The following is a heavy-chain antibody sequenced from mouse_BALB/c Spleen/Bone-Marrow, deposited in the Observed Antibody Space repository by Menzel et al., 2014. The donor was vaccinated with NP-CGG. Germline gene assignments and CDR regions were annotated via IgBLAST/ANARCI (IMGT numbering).Heavy chain of an antibody. V-gene: IGHV3-2*02. J-gene: IGHJ4*01. Sequence: EVKLVESGPGLVKPSQSLSLTCTVTGYSITSDYVLNWIRQFPGNKLEWMGYISYSGSTSYNPSLKSRISITRDTSKNQFFLQLNSVATEDTATYYCARRITTAHYYAMDYWGQGTSVTVSS. CDR1: GYSITSDYV. CDR2: ISYSGST. CDR3: ARRITTAHYYAMDY. D-gene: IGHD1-2*01.